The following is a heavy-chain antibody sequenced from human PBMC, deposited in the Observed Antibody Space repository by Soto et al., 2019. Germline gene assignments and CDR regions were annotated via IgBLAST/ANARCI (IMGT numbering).Heavy chain of an antibody. CDR3: ARDRRRYYYDSSGYYFGY. J-gene: IGHJ4*02. Sequence: QVQLQQWGAGLLKPSETLSLTCAVYGGSFSGYYWSWIRQPPGKGLERIGEITHSGSTNYNPSLKSRVTISVDTSKNQFSLKLSSVTAADTAVYYCARDRRRYYYDSSGYYFGYWGQGTLVTVSS. D-gene: IGHD3-22*01. V-gene: IGHV4-34*01. CDR2: ITHSGST. CDR1: GGSFSGYY.